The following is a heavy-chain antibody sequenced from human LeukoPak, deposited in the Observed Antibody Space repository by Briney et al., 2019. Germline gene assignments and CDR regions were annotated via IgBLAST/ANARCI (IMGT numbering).Heavy chain of an antibody. CDR1: GASINSYY. V-gene: IGHV4-59*08. J-gene: IGHJ4*02. CDR2: SFYSGTT. CDR3: ARHYSNRLYSSSWSLDY. Sequence: SETLSLTCTVSGASINSYYWSWMRQPPGKGLEWIGHSFYSGTTNYNPSLKSRVTISVDTSKNQFSLKLSSVTAADTAVYYCARHYSNRLYSSSWSLDYWGQGTLVTVSS. D-gene: IGHD6-13*01.